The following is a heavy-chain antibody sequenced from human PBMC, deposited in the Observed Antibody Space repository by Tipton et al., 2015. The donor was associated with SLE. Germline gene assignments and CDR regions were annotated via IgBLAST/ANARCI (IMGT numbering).Heavy chain of an antibody. CDR1: GYTFPNYV. V-gene: IGHV1-18*01. CDR3: VRDAVGWFDT. D-gene: IGHD2-15*01. Sequence: QLVQSGAELKKPGASVKVSCKASGYTFPNYVLNWVRQAPGQGLEWMGWISAHNGNTKLQQKFQGRVLMTTDTSTNTAFMELRGLRHDDTALYYCVRDAVGWFDTWGQGTLVTVSP. CDR2: ISAHNGNT. J-gene: IGHJ5*02.